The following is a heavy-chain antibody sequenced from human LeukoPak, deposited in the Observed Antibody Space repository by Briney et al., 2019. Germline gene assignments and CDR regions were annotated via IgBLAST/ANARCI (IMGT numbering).Heavy chain of an antibody. Sequence: PSETLSLTCAVYGGSFSGYYWSWIRQPPGKGLEWIGEINHSGSTNYNPSLKSRVTISVDTSKNQFSLKLSSVTAADTAVYYCARTVRGRTGYSSTVVPWGQGTLVTVSS. V-gene: IGHV4-34*01. CDR3: ARTVRGRTGYSSTVVP. CDR2: INHSGST. CDR1: GGSFSGYY. J-gene: IGHJ5*02. D-gene: IGHD6-19*01.